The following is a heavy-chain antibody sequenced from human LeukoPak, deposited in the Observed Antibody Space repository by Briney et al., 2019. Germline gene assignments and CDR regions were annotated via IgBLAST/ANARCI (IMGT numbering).Heavy chain of an antibody. CDR1: GGTFSSYA. CDR2: IIPIFGTA. CDR3: ASLSEDGYNKYFDY. J-gene: IGHJ4*02. Sequence: ASVKVSFKASGGTFSSYAISWVRQAPGQGLEWMGGIIPIFGTANYAQKFQGRVTITTDESTSTAYMELSSLRSEDTAVYYCASLSEDGYNKYFDYWGQGTLVTVSS. V-gene: IGHV1-69*05. D-gene: IGHD5-24*01.